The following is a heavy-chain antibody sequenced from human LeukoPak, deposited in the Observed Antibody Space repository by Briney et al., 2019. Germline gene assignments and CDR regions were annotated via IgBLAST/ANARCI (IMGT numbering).Heavy chain of an antibody. V-gene: IGHV1-2*02. CDR1: GYTFTGYY. D-gene: IGHD6-13*01. Sequence: GASVKVSCKASGYTFTGYYMHWVRQAPGQGLEWMGWINPNSGGTNYAQKFQGRVTMTRDTSISTAYMELSRLRSDDTAIYYCARDSGYSSSWANYWGQGTLVNVSS. CDR2: INPNSGGT. CDR3: ARDSGYSSSWANY. J-gene: IGHJ4*02.